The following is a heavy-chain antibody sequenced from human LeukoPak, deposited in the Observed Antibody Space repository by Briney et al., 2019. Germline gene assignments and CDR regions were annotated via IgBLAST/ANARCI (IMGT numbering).Heavy chain of an antibody. D-gene: IGHD3-16*01. Sequence: SETLSLTCAVYGVSFSGYYWSWIRQPPGKGLEWIGEINHSGSTNYNPSLKSRVTISVDTSKNQFSLKLSSVTAADTAVYYCTYWGDYYYYMDVWGKGTTVTVSS. CDR2: INHSGST. J-gene: IGHJ6*03. CDR3: TYWGDYYYYMDV. V-gene: IGHV4-34*01. CDR1: GVSFSGYY.